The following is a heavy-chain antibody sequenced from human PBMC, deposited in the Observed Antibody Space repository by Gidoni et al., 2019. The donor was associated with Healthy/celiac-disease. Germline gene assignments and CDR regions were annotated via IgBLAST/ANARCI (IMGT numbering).Heavy chain of an antibody. V-gene: IGHV1-18*01. Sequence: QVQLVQSGAEVKKPGASVKVSCKASGYTLTSYGISWVRQAPGQGLEWMGWISAYNGNTNYAQKLQGRVTMTTDTSTSTAYMELRSLRSDDTAVYYCARDERDLGYCSSTSCYTGGMDVWGQGTTVTVSS. D-gene: IGHD2-2*02. J-gene: IGHJ6*02. CDR3: ARDERDLGYCSSTSCYTGGMDV. CDR2: ISAYNGNT. CDR1: GYTLTSYG.